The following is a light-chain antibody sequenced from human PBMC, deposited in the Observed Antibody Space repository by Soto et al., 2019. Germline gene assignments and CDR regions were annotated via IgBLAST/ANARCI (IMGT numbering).Light chain of an antibody. Sequence: QSALTQPASVSGSPGQSITISCTGTGSDVGGYNFVSWYQQHPGKAPKLMIYDVNIRPSGVSNRFSGSKSGNTASLTISGLQAEDEADYYCCSYASSSTRVIFGGGTQLTVL. CDR1: GSDVGGYNF. V-gene: IGLV2-14*03. J-gene: IGLJ2*01. CDR2: DVN. CDR3: CSYASSSTRVI.